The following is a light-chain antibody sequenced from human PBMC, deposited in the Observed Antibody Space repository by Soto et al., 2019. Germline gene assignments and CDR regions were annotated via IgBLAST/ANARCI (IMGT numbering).Light chain of an antibody. Sequence: QSVLTQPPSVSGAPGQRVTISCTGSSSNIGAGYDVHWYQQLPGRAPKLLIYGNTNRPSGVPDRFSGSKSGTSASRAITGHQAEDEADYYCLSFDSSLSVVFGGGTKVTVL. CDR1: SSNIGAGYD. J-gene: IGLJ2*01. V-gene: IGLV1-40*01. CDR2: GNT. CDR3: LSFDSSLSVV.